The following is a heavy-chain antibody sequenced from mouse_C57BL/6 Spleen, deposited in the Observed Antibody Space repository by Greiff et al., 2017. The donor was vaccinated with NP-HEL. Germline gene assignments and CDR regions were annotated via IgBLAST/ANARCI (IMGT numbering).Heavy chain of an antibody. V-gene: IGHV5-9*01. J-gene: IGHJ2*01. CDR2: ISGGGGNT. D-gene: IGHD2-1*01. CDR1: GFTFSSYT. CDR3: ARQPIYYGFDY. Sequence: EVQLVESGGGLVKPGGSLKLSCAASGFTFSSYTMSWVRQTPEKRLEWVATISGGGGNTYYPDSVKGRFTISRDNAKNTLYLQMSSLRSEDTALYYCARQPIYYGFDYWGQGTTLTVSS.